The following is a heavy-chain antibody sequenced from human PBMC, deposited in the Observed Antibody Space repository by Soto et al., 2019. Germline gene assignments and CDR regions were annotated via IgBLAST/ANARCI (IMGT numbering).Heavy chain of an antibody. CDR2: IDGGGGDT. V-gene: IGHV3-23*01. CDR1: GFTFSRYP. J-gene: IGHJ4*02. Sequence: PGGSLRLSCAASGFTFSRYPMSWVRQAPGRGLEWVSAIDGGGGDTAYTDSVNGRFIISRDSSKNTLYMQMNSLSAEDTAIYFCAKATANDPRVYDLWGQGTLVTVSS. CDR3: AKATANDPRVYDL. D-gene: IGHD1-1*01.